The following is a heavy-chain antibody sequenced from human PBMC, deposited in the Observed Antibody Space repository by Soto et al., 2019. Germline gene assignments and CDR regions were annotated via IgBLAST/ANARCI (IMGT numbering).Heavy chain of an antibody. J-gene: IGHJ3*02. D-gene: IGHD3-16*01. CDR3: ARGDYPMETGAFDI. CDR1: GGSISSGGYY. Sequence: QVQLQESGPGLVKPSQTLSLTCTVSGGSISSGGYYWSWIRQHPGKGLEWIGYIYYSGSTYYNPSLKRRVTISVDTSKNQFSLKLSSVTAADTAVYYCARGDYPMETGAFDIWGQGTMVTVSS. V-gene: IGHV4-31*03. CDR2: IYYSGST.